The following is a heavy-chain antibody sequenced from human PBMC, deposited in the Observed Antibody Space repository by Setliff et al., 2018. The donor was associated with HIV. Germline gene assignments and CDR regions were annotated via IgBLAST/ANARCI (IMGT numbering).Heavy chain of an antibody. D-gene: IGHD2-2*01. CDR1: GYTFTSYG. CDR3: ARHAPYPPWAYYYYYMDV. J-gene: IGHJ6*03. Sequence: ASVKVSCKASGYTFTSYGISWVRQAPGQGLEWMGWISAYNGNTNYAQKLQGRVTMTTDTSTSTAYMELRSLRSDDTAVYYCARHAPYPPWAYYYYYMDVWGKGTTVTVSS. CDR2: ISAYNGNT. V-gene: IGHV1-18*01.